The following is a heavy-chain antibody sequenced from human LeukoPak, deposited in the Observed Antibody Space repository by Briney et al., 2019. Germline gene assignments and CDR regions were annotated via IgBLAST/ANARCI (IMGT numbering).Heavy chain of an antibody. D-gene: IGHD3-10*01. Sequence: PGGSLRLSCAASGFTFSRYSMNRVRQAPGKGLEWVGFIRSKAYGGTTEYVASVKGRFTISRDDSKSIAYLQMNSLKTEDTAVYYCTRDHSLWFGGNWGQGTLVTVSS. CDR3: TRDHSLWFGGN. J-gene: IGHJ4*02. V-gene: IGHV3-49*04. CDR2: IRSKAYGGTT. CDR1: GFTFSRYS.